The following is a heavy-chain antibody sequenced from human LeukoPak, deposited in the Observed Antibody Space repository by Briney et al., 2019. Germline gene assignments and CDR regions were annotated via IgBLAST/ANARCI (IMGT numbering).Heavy chain of an antibody. CDR1: GFTFSDYY. CDR3: ARDRWELLPYFDY. V-gene: IGHV3-11*04. J-gene: IGHJ4*02. Sequence: GGSLRLSCAASGFTFSDYYMSWIRQAPGKGLEWVSYISSSGSTIYYADSVKGRFTISRDNAKNSLYLQMNSLRDEDTAVYYCARDRWELLPYFDYWGQGTLVTVSS. D-gene: IGHD1-26*01. CDR2: ISSSGSTI.